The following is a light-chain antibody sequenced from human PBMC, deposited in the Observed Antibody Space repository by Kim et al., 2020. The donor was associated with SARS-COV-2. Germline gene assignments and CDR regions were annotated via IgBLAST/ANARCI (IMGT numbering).Light chain of an antibody. J-gene: IGLJ1*01. Sequence: QSVLTQPPSASETPGQRVTISCSGSSANIGSNFIHWYQQLPGTAPTLLIYRNNQRPAGVPDRFSGSKSDTSASLAISGLRFDDEADYYCATWDDSLSGYVFGSGTKVTVL. CDR2: RNN. CDR1: SANIGSNF. CDR3: ATWDDSLSGYV. V-gene: IGLV1-47*01.